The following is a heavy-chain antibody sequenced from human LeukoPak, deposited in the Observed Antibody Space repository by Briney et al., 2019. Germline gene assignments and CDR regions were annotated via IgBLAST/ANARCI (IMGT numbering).Heavy chain of an antibody. CDR1: GFTFSNFA. J-gene: IGHJ4*02. Sequence: PGGSQRLSCAVSGFTFSNFAMSWVRQAPGKGLEWVSAISGSGVSAYYRDSVKGRLTISRDNSKNTLLLQMNSLTAEDTAVYYCAKSRQDTAMINYYFDYWGQGTLVTVSS. CDR3: AKSRQDTAMINYYFDY. D-gene: IGHD5-18*01. CDR2: ISGSGVSA. V-gene: IGHV3-23*01.